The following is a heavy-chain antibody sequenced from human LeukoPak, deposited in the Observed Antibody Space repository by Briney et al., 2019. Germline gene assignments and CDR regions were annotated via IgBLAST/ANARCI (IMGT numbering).Heavy chain of an antibody. V-gene: IGHV4-39*01. J-gene: IGHJ4*02. CDR2: IYYSGST. CDR1: GGSISSSSYY. CDR3: ARLFMGLTPPPLDY. Sequence: PSETLSLTGTVSGGSISSSSYYWGWIRQPPGKGLEWIGSIYYSGSTYYNPSLKSRVTISVDTSKNQFSLKLSSVTAADTAVYYCARLFMGLTPPPLDYWGQGTLVTVSS.